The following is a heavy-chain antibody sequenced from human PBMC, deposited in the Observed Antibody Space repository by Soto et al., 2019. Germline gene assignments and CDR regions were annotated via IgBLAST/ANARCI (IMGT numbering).Heavy chain of an antibody. D-gene: IGHD6-13*01. CDR3: ASQRIAAAVGSMDV. V-gene: IGHV4-59*01. Sequence: PSETLSLTCTVSGDSISIYYWNWIRQPPGKGLEWIGYINYSGSTSHNPSLKSRATISVDMSKKQFSLRLSSVTTADTAVYYCASQRIAAAVGSMDVWGQGTTVTVSS. CDR1: GDSISIYY. CDR2: INYSGST. J-gene: IGHJ6*02.